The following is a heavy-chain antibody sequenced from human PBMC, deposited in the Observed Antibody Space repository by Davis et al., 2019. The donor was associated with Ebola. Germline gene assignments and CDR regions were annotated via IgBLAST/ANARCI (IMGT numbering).Heavy chain of an antibody. CDR3: AKVFRGQRNWFDP. J-gene: IGHJ5*02. D-gene: IGHD3-10*01. V-gene: IGHV3-30*18. CDR1: GYTFTSYG. CDR2: ISYDGSNK. Sequence: SCKASGYTFTSYGMHWVRQAPGKGLEWVAVISYDGSNKYYADSVKGRFTISRDNSKNTLYLQMNSLKAEDTAVYYCAKVFRGQRNWFDPWGQGTLVTVSS.